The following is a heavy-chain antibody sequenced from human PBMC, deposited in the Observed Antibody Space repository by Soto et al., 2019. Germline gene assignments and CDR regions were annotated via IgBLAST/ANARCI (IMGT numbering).Heavy chain of an antibody. D-gene: IGHD6-13*01. V-gene: IGHV1-18*01. Sequence: QVQLVQSGAEVKKPGASVKVSCKASGYTFTSYGISWVRQAPGQGLEWMGWISAYNGNTNYAQKLQGRVTMTTDTSTSTAYMELRSLRSDDTAMYYCARDLLAGTRYYYGMDVWGQGTTVTVSS. CDR2: ISAYNGNT. J-gene: IGHJ6*02. CDR1: GYTFTSYG. CDR3: ARDLLAGTRYYYGMDV.